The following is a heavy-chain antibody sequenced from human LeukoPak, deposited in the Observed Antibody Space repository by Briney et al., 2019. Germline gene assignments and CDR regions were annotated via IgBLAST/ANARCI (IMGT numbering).Heavy chain of an antibody. CDR1: GFTSSNYW. Sequence: QPGGSVRLSCAASGFTSSNYWMSWVRQAPGKGLEWVANIKQDGSEKYYADSVKGRFTISRDNAKNSLSLQMNSLRAEDTAVYYCARFGAAAVGFDIWGHGTMVTVSS. V-gene: IGHV3-7*04. J-gene: IGHJ3*02. CDR2: IKQDGSEK. D-gene: IGHD6-25*01. CDR3: ARFGAAAVGFDI.